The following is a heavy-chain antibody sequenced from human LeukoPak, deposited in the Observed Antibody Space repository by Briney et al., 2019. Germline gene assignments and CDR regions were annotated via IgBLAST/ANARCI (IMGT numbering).Heavy chain of an antibody. CDR2: INPNSGGT. D-gene: IGHD1-26*01. Sequence: ASVKVSCKASGYTFTGYYMHWVRQAPGQGLEWMGWINPNSGGTNYAQKFQGRVTMTRDTSISTAYMELSRLRSDDTAVYYCAREHSGSYSVHDAFDIWGQGTMVTVSS. CDR3: AREHSGSYSVHDAFDI. V-gene: IGHV1-2*02. J-gene: IGHJ3*02. CDR1: GYTFTGYY.